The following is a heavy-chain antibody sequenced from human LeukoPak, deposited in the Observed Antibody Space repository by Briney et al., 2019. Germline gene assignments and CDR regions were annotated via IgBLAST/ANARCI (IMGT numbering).Heavy chain of an antibody. D-gene: IGHD4-17*01. Sequence: GGSLRLSCAASGFTVSSNYMSWVRQAPGKGLEWVSVIYSGGSTYYADSVKGRFTISRDNSKNTLYLQMNSLRAEDTAVYYCARGTTVTIRLDYWGQGTLVTVSS. CDR3: ARGTTVTIRLDY. CDR1: GFTVSSNY. J-gene: IGHJ4*02. V-gene: IGHV3-53*01. CDR2: IYSGGST.